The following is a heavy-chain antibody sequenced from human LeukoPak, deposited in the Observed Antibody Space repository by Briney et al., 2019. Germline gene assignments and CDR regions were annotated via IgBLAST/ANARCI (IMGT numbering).Heavy chain of an antibody. Sequence: PSETLSLTCTVSGGSISSGGYYWSWIRQHPGKGLEWFGYIYYSGSTYYNPSLKSRVTISVDTSKNQFSLKLSSVTAADTAVYYCARVTGGLDIVVVPAAFSIDYWGQGTLVTVSS. CDR2: IYYSGST. D-gene: IGHD2-2*01. V-gene: IGHV4-31*03. CDR3: ARVTGGLDIVVVPAAFSIDY. J-gene: IGHJ4*02. CDR1: GGSISSGGYY.